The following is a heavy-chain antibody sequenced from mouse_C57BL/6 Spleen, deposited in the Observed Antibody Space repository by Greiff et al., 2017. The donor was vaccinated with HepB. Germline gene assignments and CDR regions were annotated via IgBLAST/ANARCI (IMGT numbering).Heavy chain of an antibody. Sequence: QVQLQQSGAELVKPGASVKMSCKASGYTFTTYPIEWMKQNHGKSLEWIGNFHPYNDDTKYNEKFKGKATLTVEKSSSTVYLELRSLTSEDSAVYYCAKGIKYYYAMDYWGQGTSVTVSS. CDR1: GYTFTTYP. CDR3: AKGIKYYYAMDY. V-gene: IGHV1-47*01. CDR2: FHPYNDDT. J-gene: IGHJ4*01.